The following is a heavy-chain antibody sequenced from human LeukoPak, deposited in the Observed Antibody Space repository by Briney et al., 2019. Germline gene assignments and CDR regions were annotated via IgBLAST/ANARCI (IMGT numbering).Heavy chain of an antibody. J-gene: IGHJ4*02. CDR3: ARGPSIGQSFDY. V-gene: IGHV4-34*01. Sequence: SETLSLTCAVYGGSFSGYYWSWIRQPPGKGLEWIGEINHSGSTNYNPSLKSRVTISVDTSKNQFSLKLSSVTAADTAVYYCARGPSIGQSFDYWGQGTLVTVSS. D-gene: IGHD6-6*01. CDR2: INHSGST. CDR1: GGSFSGYY.